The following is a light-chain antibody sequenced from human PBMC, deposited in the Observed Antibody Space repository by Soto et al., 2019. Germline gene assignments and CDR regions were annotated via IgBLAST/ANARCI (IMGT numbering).Light chain of an antibody. CDR2: DAS. CDR1: QRLSGS. J-gene: IGKJ1*01. CDR3: QPYNSYSRT. Sequence: DIQMTQSPSTLSASVGDRVTITCRASQRLSGSLAWYQQKPGKAPKLLIYDASNLQRGIPSRFSGSGSGTEFTLTISSLQPDDFATYACQPYNSYSRTFGQGTTVEIK. V-gene: IGKV1-5*01.